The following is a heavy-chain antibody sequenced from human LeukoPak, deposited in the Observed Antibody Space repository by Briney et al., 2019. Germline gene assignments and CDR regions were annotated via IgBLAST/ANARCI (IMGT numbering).Heavy chain of an antibody. D-gene: IGHD3-22*01. J-gene: IGHJ4*02. CDR1: GGSISNYY. Sequence: PSETLSLTCTVSGGSISNYYWSWIRQPPGKGLEWIGYISYSGTTNYNPSLQSRVTISVDTSKNQFSLRLSSVTAADTAVYYCANTVYYYDSSGYYYASYSDYWGQGTLVTVSS. CDR3: ANTVYYYDSSGYYYASYSDY. V-gene: IGHV4-59*01. CDR2: ISYSGTT.